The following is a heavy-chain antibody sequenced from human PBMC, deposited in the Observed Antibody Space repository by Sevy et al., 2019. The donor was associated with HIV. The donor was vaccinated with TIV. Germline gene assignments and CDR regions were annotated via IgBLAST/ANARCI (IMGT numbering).Heavy chain of an antibody. CDR1: GFTFSSYE. Sequence: GGSLRLSCVASGFTFSSYEMNWVRQAPGKGLEWVSEISTSGKSTFYADSVEGRVTISRDNTKNSVLLETNNLRVEDEAAYYCLGSVGAYVAGIDAWGQGTMVTVSS. J-gene: IGHJ5*02. V-gene: IGHV3-48*03. CDR3: LGSVGAYVAGIDA. D-gene: IGHD3-10*01. CDR2: ISTSGKST.